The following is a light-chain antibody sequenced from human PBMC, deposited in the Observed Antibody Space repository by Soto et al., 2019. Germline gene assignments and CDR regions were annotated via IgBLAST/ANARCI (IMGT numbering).Light chain of an antibody. CDR2: DAS. V-gene: IGKV1-33*01. J-gene: IGKJ2*01. Sequence: DIQMTQSPSSLSASVGDRVTITCQASQDINKNLIWYQQKPGKAPKLLIYDASDLETGVPSRFSGSGSGTEFTLTISSLQSEDFAVYYCHHYNSWPYTFGQGTKVDIK. CDR1: QDINKN. CDR3: HHYNSWPYT.